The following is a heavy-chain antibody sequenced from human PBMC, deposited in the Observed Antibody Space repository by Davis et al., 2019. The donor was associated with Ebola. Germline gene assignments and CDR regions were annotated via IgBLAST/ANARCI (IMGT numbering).Heavy chain of an antibody. CDR1: GYTFTSYD. D-gene: IGHD6-19*01. CDR3: ARESSSGWYFDY. V-gene: IGHV1-8*01. CDR2: MNPNSGNT. Sequence: ASAKVSCKASGYTFTSYDINWVRQASGQGLEWMGWMNPNSGNTGYAQKFQGRVTMTRNTSISTAYMELSSLRSEDTAVYYCARESSSGWYFDYWGQGTLVTVSS. J-gene: IGHJ4*02.